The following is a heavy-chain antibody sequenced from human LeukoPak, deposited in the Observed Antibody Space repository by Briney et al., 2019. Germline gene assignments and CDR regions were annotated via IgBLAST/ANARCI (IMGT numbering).Heavy chain of an antibody. V-gene: IGHV4-59*01. CDR1: GGSISTYY. CDR2: IYYSGST. J-gene: IGHJ6*02. CDR3: ARDNIVVVPAGGYYYYGMDV. Sequence: SETLSLTCTVSGGSISTYYWSWIRQPPGKGLEWIGYIYYSGSTNYNPSLKSRVTISVDTSKNQFSLKLSSVTAADTAVYYCARDNIVVVPAGGYYYYGMDVWGQGTTVTVSS. D-gene: IGHD2-2*01.